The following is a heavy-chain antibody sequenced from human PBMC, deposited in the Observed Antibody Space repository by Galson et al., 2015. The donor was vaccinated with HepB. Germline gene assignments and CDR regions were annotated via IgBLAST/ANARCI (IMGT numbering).Heavy chain of an antibody. CDR3: AQESDYGEYFQH. V-gene: IGHV3-74*01. J-gene: IGHJ1*01. D-gene: IGHD4-17*01. CDR1: GFTFSSYW. CDR2: INSDGSST. Sequence: SLRLSCAASGFTFSSYWMHWVRQAPGKGLVWVSRINSDGSSTSYADSVKGRFTISRDNAENTLYLQMNSLRAEDTAVYYCAQESDYGEYFQHWGQGTLVTVSS.